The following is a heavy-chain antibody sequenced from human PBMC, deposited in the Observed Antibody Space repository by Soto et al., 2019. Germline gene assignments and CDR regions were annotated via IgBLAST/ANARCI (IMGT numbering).Heavy chain of an antibody. J-gene: IGHJ6*02. Sequence: EVQLVESGGGLVQPGGSLKLSCAASGFTFSGSAMHWVRQASGKGLEWVGRIRSKANSYATAYAASVKGRFTISRDDSKNTAYLQMNSLKTEDTAVYYCTSPHLYYGMDVWGQGTTVTVSS. CDR2: IRSKANSYAT. V-gene: IGHV3-73*02. CDR3: TSPHLYYGMDV. CDR1: GFTFSGSA.